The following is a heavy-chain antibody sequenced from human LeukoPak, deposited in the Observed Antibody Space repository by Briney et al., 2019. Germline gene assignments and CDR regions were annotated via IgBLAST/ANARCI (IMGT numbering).Heavy chain of an antibody. CDR1: GFTFSNAW. D-gene: IGHD2-2*01. Sequence: GGSLRLSWAASGFTFSNAWMSWVRQAPGKGLEWVGRIKSKTDGGTTDYAAPVKGRFTISRDDSKNTLYLQMNSLKTEDTAVYYCTTDRCSSTSCRPTDYWGQGTLVTVSS. J-gene: IGHJ4*02. V-gene: IGHV3-15*01. CDR2: IKSKTDGGTT. CDR3: TTDRCSSTSCRPTDY.